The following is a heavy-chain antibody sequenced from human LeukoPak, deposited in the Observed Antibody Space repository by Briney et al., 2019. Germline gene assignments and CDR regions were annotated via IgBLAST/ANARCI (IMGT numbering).Heavy chain of an antibody. CDR3: ARARSDYFDY. CDR2: IYYSGST. Sequence: PSETLSLTCTVSGGSITSSSSFSDCIRHPPEKGLEWIGIIYYSGSTYYNPSLMSRVAISVDTSSNQFSLKVSSVTAADTAVYYCARARSDYFDYWGEGTLVTVSS. CDR1: GGSITSSSSF. J-gene: IGHJ4*02. V-gene: IGHV4-39*07.